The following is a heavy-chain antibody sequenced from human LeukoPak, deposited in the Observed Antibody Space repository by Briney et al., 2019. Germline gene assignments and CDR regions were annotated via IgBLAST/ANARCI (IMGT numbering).Heavy chain of an antibody. D-gene: IGHD3-9*01. CDR2: ISGSGGST. Sequence: GGSLRLSCAASGFTFSSYAMSWVRQAPGKGLEWVSAISGSGGSTYYADSVKGRFTISRDNSKNTLYLQMNSLRAEDTAVYYCATPLYYDILTGYLANFDYWGQGTLVTVSS. J-gene: IGHJ4*02. V-gene: IGHV3-23*01. CDR3: ATPLYYDILTGYLANFDY. CDR1: GFTFSSYA.